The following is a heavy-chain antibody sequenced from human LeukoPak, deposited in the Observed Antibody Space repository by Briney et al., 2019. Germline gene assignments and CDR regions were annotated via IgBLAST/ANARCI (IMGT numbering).Heavy chain of an antibody. J-gene: IGHJ4*02. CDR1: GFRFNGYA. D-gene: IGHD4-23*01. V-gene: IGHV3-30*04. CDR3: ARVGYGGNPYYFDY. CDR2: ISMDGSQQ. Sequence: TGGSLRLSCAASGFRFNGYAMHWVRQPPGTGLEWVAVISMDGSQQYYADSVKGRFTISRDNSKNTLYLQMNSLRAEDTAVYYCARVGYGGNPYYFDYWGQGTLVTVSS.